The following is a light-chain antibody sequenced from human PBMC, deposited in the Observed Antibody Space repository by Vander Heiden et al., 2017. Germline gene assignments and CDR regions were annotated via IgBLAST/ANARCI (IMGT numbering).Light chain of an antibody. V-gene: IGLV2-14*01. J-gene: IGLJ3*02. CDR1: SSDGGGYNY. CDR2: DVS. Sequence: QSALTHPASVPGSPGQAITIPSTGTSSDGGGYNYVSWYQQHPGTAPKLMIYDVSNRPSGVSNRFSGSKSSNTASLTISGLQAEDEADYYCSSYTSSSPLVFGGGTKLTVL. CDR3: SSYTSSSPLV.